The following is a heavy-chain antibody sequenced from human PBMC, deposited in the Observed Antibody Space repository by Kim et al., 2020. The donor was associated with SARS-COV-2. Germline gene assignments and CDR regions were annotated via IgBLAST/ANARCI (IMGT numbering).Heavy chain of an antibody. CDR3: ARRGDY. J-gene: IGHJ4*02. Sequence: SETLSLTCTVSGGSIRTANYYWGWIRQPPGKGLEWIGSIFYSGTTHYNPSLKSRATISLDTSKNQFSLRLRSVTAADTAVYYCARRGDYWGQGILVTVSS. CDR2: IFYSGTT. CDR1: GGSIRTANYY. D-gene: IGHD3-10*01. V-gene: IGHV4-39*01.